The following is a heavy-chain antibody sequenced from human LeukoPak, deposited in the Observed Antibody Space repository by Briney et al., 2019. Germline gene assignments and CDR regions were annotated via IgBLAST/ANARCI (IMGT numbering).Heavy chain of an antibody. CDR2: ISYDGSNK. CDR1: GFTFSSYG. Sequence: GGSLRLSCAASGFTFSSYGMHWVRQAPGKGLEWVAVISYDGSNKYYADSVKGRFTISRDNSKNTLYLQMNSLRAEDTAVYYCASLGYCSGGSCYSGFAAFDIWGQGTMVTVSS. D-gene: IGHD2-15*01. CDR3: ASLGYCSGGSCYSGFAAFDI. V-gene: IGHV3-30*03. J-gene: IGHJ3*02.